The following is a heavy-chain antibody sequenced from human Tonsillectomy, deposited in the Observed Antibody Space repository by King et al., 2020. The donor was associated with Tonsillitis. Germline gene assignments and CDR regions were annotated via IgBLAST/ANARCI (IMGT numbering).Heavy chain of an antibody. V-gene: IGHV1-2*02. CDR2: INPNSGGT. D-gene: IGHD2-2*02. Sequence: QLVQSGAEVKKPGASVKVSCKASGYTFTGYYMHWVRQAPGQGLEWMGWINPNSGGTNYAQKFQGRVTMTRDTSISTAYMELGRLRSDDTAVYYCARDLLLVVPAAIHYYYYGMDVWGQGTTVTVSS. CDR1: GYTFTGYY. J-gene: IGHJ6*02. CDR3: ARDLLLVVPAAIHYYYYGMDV.